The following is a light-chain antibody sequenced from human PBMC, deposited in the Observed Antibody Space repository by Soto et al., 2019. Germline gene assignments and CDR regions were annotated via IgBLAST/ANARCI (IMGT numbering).Light chain of an antibody. V-gene: IGKV1-39*01. Sequence: DIQMTQSPSSLSASVGDRVTITCRASQSISSYLNWYQQKPGKAPKLLIYAASSLQSGVPSRFSGSGSGTDFTLTISSLPPEDFATYYCQKSHSTWTFRQGTQVDIK. CDR1: QSISSY. CDR2: AAS. CDR3: QKSHSTWT. J-gene: IGKJ1*01.